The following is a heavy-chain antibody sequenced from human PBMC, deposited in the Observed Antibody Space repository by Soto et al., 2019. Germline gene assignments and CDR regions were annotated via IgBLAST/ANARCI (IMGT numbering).Heavy chain of an antibody. CDR2: ISGSGGST. CDR3: AKGRRRKNYYDSSGYEFDY. V-gene: IGHV3-23*04. CDR1: GFTFSSYA. Sequence: EVQLVESGGGLVQPGGSLRLSCAASGFTFSSYAMSWVRQAPGKGLEWVSAISGSGGSTYYADSVKGRFTISRDNSKNTLYLQMNSLRAEDTAVYYCAKGRRRKNYYDSSGYEFDYWGQGTLVTVSS. D-gene: IGHD3-22*01. J-gene: IGHJ4*02.